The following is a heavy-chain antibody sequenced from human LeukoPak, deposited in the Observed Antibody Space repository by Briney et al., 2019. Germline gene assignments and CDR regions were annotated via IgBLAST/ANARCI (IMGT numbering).Heavy chain of an antibody. J-gene: IGHJ6*02. CDR3: AREGSGWPNYYYGMDV. CDR2: INPNSGGT. V-gene: IGHV1-2*04. D-gene: IGHD6-19*01. Sequence: GASVRVSCKASGYTFTGYYMHWVRQAPGQGLEWMGWINPNSGGTNYAQKFQGWVTMTRDTSISTAYMELSRLRSDDTAVYYCAREGSGWPNYYYGMDVWGQGTTVTVSS. CDR1: GYTFTGYY.